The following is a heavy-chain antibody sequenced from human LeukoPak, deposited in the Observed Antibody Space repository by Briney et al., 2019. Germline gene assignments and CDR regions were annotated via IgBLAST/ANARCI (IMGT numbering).Heavy chain of an antibody. V-gene: IGHV3-30*02. CDR1: GYIFSNYG. J-gene: IGHJ4*02. Sequence: GGSLRLSCAASGYIFSNYGMHWVRQAPGKGLEWVAFIRSDGSSKYFADSVKGRFTISRDNSKNTLYLQMNSLRAEDTAVYYCAKDQAPGSYRIDYWGQGTLVTVSS. CDR2: IRSDGSSK. D-gene: IGHD3-10*01. CDR3: AKDQAPGSYRIDY.